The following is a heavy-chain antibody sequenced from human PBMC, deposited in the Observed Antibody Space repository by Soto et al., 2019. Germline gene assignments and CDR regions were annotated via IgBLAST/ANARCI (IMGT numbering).Heavy chain of an antibody. V-gene: IGHV4-34*01. D-gene: IGHD3-10*01. J-gene: IGHJ6*03. CDR2: INHSGST. Sequence: SETLSLTCAVYGGSFSGYYWSWIRQPPGKGLEWIGEINHSGSTNYNPSLKSRVTISVDTSKNQFSLKLSSVTAADTAVYYCARGRGGVRGVTTPRYYYYMDVWGKGTTVTVSS. CDR1: GGSFSGYY. CDR3: ARGRGGVRGVTTPRYYYYMDV.